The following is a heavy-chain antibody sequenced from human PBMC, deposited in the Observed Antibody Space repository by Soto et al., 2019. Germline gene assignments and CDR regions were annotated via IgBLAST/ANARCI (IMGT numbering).Heavy chain of an antibody. CDR3: ASGRGWSVAGSPIEY. Sequence: GGSLRLSCAASGLTVSSNYMSWVRQAPGQGLEWVSIIYSGGTPHYADSVKGRITISRDNSKNTLYLQMNNLRAEDTAIYYCASGRGWSVAGSPIEYWGQGALVTVSS. J-gene: IGHJ4*02. V-gene: IGHV3-53*01. CDR1: GLTVSSNY. CDR2: IYSGGTP. D-gene: IGHD6-19*01.